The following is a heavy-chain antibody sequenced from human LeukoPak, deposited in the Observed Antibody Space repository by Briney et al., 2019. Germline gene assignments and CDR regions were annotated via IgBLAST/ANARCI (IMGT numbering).Heavy chain of an antibody. V-gene: IGHV1-2*02. CDR1: GYTFTGYY. Sequence: GASVKVSFKASGYTFTGYYMHWVRQAPGQGLEWMGWINPNSGGTNYAQKFQGRVTMTRDPSISTAYMELSRLSSDDTAVYYCARDHFDFWSGYSATYSDYWGQGTLVTVSS. J-gene: IGHJ4*02. CDR3: ARDHFDFWSGYSATYSDY. CDR2: INPNSGGT. D-gene: IGHD3-3*01.